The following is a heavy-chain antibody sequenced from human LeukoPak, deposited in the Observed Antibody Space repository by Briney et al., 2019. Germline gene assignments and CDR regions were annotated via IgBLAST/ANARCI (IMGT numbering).Heavy chain of an antibody. CDR1: GYTLTELS. Sequence: ASVKVSCKVSGYTLTELSMHWVRQAPGKGLEWMGGFDPEDGETIYAQKFQGRVTMTEDTSTDTAYMELSSLRSEDTAVYYRATVDPRMTTVTSGAFDIWGQGTMVTVSS. CDR2: FDPEDGET. V-gene: IGHV1-24*01. D-gene: IGHD4-17*01. CDR3: ATVDPRMTTVTSGAFDI. J-gene: IGHJ3*02.